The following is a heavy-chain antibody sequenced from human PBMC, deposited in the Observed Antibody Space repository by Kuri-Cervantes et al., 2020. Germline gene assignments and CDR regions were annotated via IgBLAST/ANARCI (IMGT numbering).Heavy chain of an antibody. CDR1: GFTFSSYS. CDR2: ISSSSSYI. D-gene: IGHD3-10*01. Sequence: LSLTCAASGFTFSSYSMNWVRQAPGKGLEWVSSISSSSSYIYYADSVKGRLTISRDNGKNSLYLQMNSLRVEDTAVYYCARLTYYSGSGSYYNDPYGMDVWGQGTTVTVSS. CDR3: ARLTYYSGSGSYYNDPYGMDV. V-gene: IGHV3-21*01. J-gene: IGHJ6*02.